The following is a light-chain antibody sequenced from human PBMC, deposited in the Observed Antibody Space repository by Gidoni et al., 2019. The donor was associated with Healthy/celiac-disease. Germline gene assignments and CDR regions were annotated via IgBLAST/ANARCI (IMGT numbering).Light chain of an antibody. Sequence: DLQMTQSPSTLSASVGDSVTITCRASQSISIWLAWYQQKPGKAPKLLISKASTLESGVPSRFSGSGSGTEFTLTVSSLQPDDFATYYCQQFSNYPLTFGGGTHVEIK. CDR1: QSISIW. CDR3: QQFSNYPLT. J-gene: IGKJ4*01. V-gene: IGKV1-5*03. CDR2: KAS.